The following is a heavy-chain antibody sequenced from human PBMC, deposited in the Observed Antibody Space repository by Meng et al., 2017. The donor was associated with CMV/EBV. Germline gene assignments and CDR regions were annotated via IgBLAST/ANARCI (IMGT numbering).Heavy chain of an antibody. Sequence: QGQLGECGGGGVQAGGPLILSCEASGFTFSSYGMHWVRQAPGKGLEWLGFIRYDGSNKYYADSVKGRFTISRDNSKNTLYLQMNSLRAEDTAVYYCAKDVGRNWNLVTYWGQGTLVTVSS. CDR2: IRYDGSNK. CDR3: AKDVGRNWNLVTY. J-gene: IGHJ4*02. CDR1: GFTFSSYG. V-gene: IGHV3-30*02. D-gene: IGHD1-7*01.